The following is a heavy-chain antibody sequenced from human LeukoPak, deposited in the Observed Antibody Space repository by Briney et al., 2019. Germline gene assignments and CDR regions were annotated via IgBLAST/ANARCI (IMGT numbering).Heavy chain of an antibody. CDR1: GFTFSSYA. CDR3: AKDRLLNCRGDCYIFDY. J-gene: IGHJ4*02. Sequence: GRSLRLSCAASGFTFSSYAMHWVRQAPGKGLEWVAVILSDGTDKSYADSVKGRFTISRDNSKNTVYLQMNSLRAEDTAVYYCAKDRLLNCRGDCYIFDYWGQGTVVTVSS. D-gene: IGHD2-21*02. V-gene: IGHV3-30*04. CDR2: ILSDGTDK.